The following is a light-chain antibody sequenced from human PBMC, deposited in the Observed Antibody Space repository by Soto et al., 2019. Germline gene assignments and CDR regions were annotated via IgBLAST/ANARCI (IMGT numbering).Light chain of an antibody. CDR2: DVS. CDR1: QSVTSF. J-gene: IGKJ4*01. V-gene: IGKV3-11*01. Sequence: EIVLTQSPVTLSLSPGERGTLSCRASQSVTSFLAWYQQKPGQAPRLLIYDVSNRATGIPARFSGSGSGTDFTLTISSLEPEDFAVYYCQQRSNWPLTFGGGTKVEIK. CDR3: QQRSNWPLT.